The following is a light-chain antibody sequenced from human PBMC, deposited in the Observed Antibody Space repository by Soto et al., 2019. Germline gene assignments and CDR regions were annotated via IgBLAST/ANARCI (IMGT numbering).Light chain of an antibody. CDR1: QSIINW. Sequence: DIQMTQSPSTLSASVGDRVTITCRASQSIINWLGWYQQKPGKAPKLLIYKASSLESGVPSRFSGSGSGTDFTLTINRLQPDDFATYYCQHYNSFPWTFGQGTKVEIK. V-gene: IGKV1-5*03. J-gene: IGKJ1*01. CDR3: QHYNSFPWT. CDR2: KAS.